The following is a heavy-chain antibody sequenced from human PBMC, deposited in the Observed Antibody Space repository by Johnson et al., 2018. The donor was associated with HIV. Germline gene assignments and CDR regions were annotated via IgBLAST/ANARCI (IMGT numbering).Heavy chain of an antibody. CDR1: GFTFSSYA. J-gene: IGHJ3*02. V-gene: IGHV3-30*04. CDR2: ISFDGSNK. D-gene: IGHD5-24*01. Sequence: QVQLMESGGGVVQPGRSLRLSCAASGFTFSSYAMHWVRQAPGKGLGWVAVISFDGSNKYYADSVKGRFTSSRDNSKNTLYLQMNSLRAEDTAVYYCARSCRDGYTCDAFDIWGQGTMVTVSS. CDR3: ARSCRDGYTCDAFDI.